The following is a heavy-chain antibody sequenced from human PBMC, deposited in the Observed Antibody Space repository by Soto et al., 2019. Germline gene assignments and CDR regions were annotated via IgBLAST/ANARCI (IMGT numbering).Heavy chain of an antibody. J-gene: IGHJ4*02. CDR1: GYTFTSYG. Sequence: QVQLVQSGAEVKKPGASVKVSCKASGYTFTSYGISWVRQAPGQGLEWMGWISAYNGDTNNAQQLQGRVTMTTVTPTSTAYIELRSLRSGVTTVYYCARPGIAVAGGKNFDSWGQGTLVTV. V-gene: IGHV1-18*01. CDR2: ISAYNGDT. D-gene: IGHD6-19*01. CDR3: ARPGIAVAGGKNFDS.